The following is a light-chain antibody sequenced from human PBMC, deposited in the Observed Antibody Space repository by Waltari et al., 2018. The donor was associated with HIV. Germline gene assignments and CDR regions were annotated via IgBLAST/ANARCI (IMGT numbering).Light chain of an antibody. J-gene: IGKJ1*01. CDR2: DAS. V-gene: IGKV1-33*01. CDR3: QQYDNLPRT. CDR1: QDISNH. Sequence: DIQMTQSPSYLSAFVGDRVTITCQASQDISNHLNWYQQKPGKAPKLLIYDASSLETGVPSKFSGSGSVTDFTFTISSLQPEHLSTYYCQQYDNLPRTFGQGTKVEIK.